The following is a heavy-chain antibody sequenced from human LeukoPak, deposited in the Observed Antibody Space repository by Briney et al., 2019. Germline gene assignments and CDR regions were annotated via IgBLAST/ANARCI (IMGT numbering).Heavy chain of an antibody. Sequence: PGGSLRHSCAASGNTFSSYEMNWVRQAPGKGLEWVSYISGSGSTIYYADSVKGRFTISRDNAKNSLYLQMNSLRAEDTAVYYCARVSGLDYYDSSGSNAFDIWGQGTMVTVSS. CDR3: ARVSGLDYYDSSGSNAFDI. CDR2: ISGSGSTI. V-gene: IGHV3-48*03. D-gene: IGHD3-22*01. CDR1: GNTFSSYE. J-gene: IGHJ3*02.